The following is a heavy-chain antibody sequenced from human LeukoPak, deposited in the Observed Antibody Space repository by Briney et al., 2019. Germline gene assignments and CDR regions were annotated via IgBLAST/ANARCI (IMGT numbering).Heavy chain of an antibody. CDR3: TKGTIELGV. CDR1: GFTFTAYA. Sequence: GGSLRLSCAAAGFTFTAYAMSWVRQAPGKGLEWVSTISDRGDSTYYADSVKGRFTISRDNSKDTVFLQLNSLRVEDTALYYCTKGTIELGVWGQGTTVTVSS. J-gene: IGHJ6*02. V-gene: IGHV3-23*01. CDR2: ISDRGDST. D-gene: IGHD4/OR15-4a*01.